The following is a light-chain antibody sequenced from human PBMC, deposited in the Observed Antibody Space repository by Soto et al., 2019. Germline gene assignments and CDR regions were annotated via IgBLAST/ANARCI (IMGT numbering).Light chain of an antibody. V-gene: IGLV2-14*01. Sequence: QSALTQPASVSGAPGPSITISCTGTSSEVGGYNYVSWYQQHPGKAPKLMIYDVSNRPSGVSNRFSGSKSGNTASLTISGLQAEDEADYYCSSYTSSSTPKVFGTGTKVTVL. J-gene: IGLJ1*01. CDR2: DVS. CDR3: SSYTSSSTPKV. CDR1: SSEVGGYNY.